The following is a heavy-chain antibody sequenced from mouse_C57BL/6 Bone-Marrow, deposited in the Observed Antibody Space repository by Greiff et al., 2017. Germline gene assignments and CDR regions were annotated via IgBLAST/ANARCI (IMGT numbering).Heavy chain of an antibody. J-gene: IGHJ4*01. CDR2: IDPEDGDT. CDR3: TTFYYYGSRLSMDY. D-gene: IGHD1-1*01. CDR1: GFNIKDYY. Sequence: EVKLQESGAELVRPGASVKLSCTASGFNIKDYYMHWVKQRPEQGLEWIGRIDPEDGDTEYAPKFQGKATMTADTSSNTAYLQLSSLTSEDTAVYYCTTFYYYGSRLSMDYWGQGTSVTVSS. V-gene: IGHV14-1*01.